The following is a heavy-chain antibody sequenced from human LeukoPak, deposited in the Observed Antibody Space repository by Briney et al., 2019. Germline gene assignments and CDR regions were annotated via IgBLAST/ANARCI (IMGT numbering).Heavy chain of an antibody. D-gene: IGHD2-2*01. V-gene: IGHV1-69*05. CDR2: IIPVFGTA. CDR1: GGTFSSYA. CDR3: ARESRPIVVVPAAISHGAFDI. J-gene: IGHJ3*02. Sequence: SVKVSCKASGGTFSSYAISWVRQAPGQGLEWMGGIIPVFGTANYAQKFRGRVTITTDESTSTAYMDLSSLRSEDTAVYYCARESRPIVVVPAAISHGAFDIWGQGTMVTVSS.